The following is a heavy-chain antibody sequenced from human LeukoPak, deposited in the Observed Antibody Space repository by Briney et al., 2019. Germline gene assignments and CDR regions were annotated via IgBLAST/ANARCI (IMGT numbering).Heavy chain of an antibody. CDR2: INHSGST. CDR3: ARGLYYGSGSSYYFDY. D-gene: IGHD3-10*01. Sequence: SQTLSFTCTVSGGSISSGGYYWSWIRQHPGKGLEWIGEINHSGSTNYNPSLKSRVTISVDTSKNQFSLKLSSVTAADTAVYYRARGLYYGSGSSYYFDYWGQGTLVTVSS. J-gene: IGHJ4*02. CDR1: GGSISSGGYY. V-gene: IGHV4-31*03.